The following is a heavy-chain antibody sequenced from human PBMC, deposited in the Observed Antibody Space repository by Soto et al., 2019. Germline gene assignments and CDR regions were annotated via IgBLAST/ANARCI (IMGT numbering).Heavy chain of an antibody. V-gene: IGHV1-69*13. CDR1: GGTFSSYA. CDR3: ARDGSSGWPNWFDP. D-gene: IGHD6-19*01. Sequence: RASVKVSCKASGGTFSSYAISWVRQAPGQGLEWMGGIIPIFGTANYAQKFQGRVTITADESTSTAYMELSSLRSEDTAVYYCARDGSSGWPNWFDPWGQGTLVTVSS. CDR2: IIPIFGTA. J-gene: IGHJ5*02.